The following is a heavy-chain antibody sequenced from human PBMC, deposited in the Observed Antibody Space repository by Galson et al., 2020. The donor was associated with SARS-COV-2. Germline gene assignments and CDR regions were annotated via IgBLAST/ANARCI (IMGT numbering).Heavy chain of an antibody. V-gene: IGHV3-72*01. CDR3: ARGGGSSRSYGMDV. Sequence: TGGSLRLSCAASGFTFSDHYMDWVRQAPGKGLEWVGRTRNKVNSYTTEYAASVKGRFTISRDDSKNSLYLQMNSLKTEDTAVYYCARGGGSSRSYGMDVWGQGTTVTVSS. J-gene: IGHJ6*02. D-gene: IGHD2-2*01. CDR2: TRNKVNSYTT. CDR1: GFTFSDHY.